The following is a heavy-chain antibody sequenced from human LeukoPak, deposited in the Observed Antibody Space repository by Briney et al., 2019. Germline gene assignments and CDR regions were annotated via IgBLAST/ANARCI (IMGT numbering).Heavy chain of an antibody. CDR2: IYTSGST. V-gene: IGHV4-4*07. Sequence: PSETLSLTCTVSGGSISSYYWSWIRQPAGKGLEWIGRIYTSGSTNYNPSLKSRVTISVDKSKHQFSLRLSSVTAADTAVYYCARHRGAYCGGGSCYSSYYFDSWGQGTLVTVSS. CDR3: ARHRGAYCGGGSCYSSYYFDS. D-gene: IGHD2-15*01. J-gene: IGHJ4*02. CDR1: GGSISSYY.